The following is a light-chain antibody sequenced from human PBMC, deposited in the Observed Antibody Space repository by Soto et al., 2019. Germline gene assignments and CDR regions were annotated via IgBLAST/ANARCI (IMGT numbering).Light chain of an antibody. CDR1: QSLGGN. CDR2: RPS. Sequence: EIVMTQSPATLAVSPGYTVTLSCSASQSLGGNLAWYQQKPGQAPRLFIFRPSSRATGVPARFSASGSGTEFTLTISELQYEDFAVYYCQQYSNWHPWTFGPGTKVDIK. J-gene: IGKJ1*01. CDR3: QQYSNWHPWT. V-gene: IGKV3-15*01.